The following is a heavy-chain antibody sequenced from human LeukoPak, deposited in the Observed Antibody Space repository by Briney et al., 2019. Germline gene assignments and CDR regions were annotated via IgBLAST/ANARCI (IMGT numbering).Heavy chain of an antibody. Sequence: SETLSLTCTVSGGSISSYYWSWIRQPPGKGLEWIGYIYYSGSTNYNPSLKSRVTISVDTSKNQFSLKLSSVTAADTAVCYCASLYGVGYYYYMDVWGKGTTVTISS. CDR2: IYYSGST. J-gene: IGHJ6*03. CDR1: GGSISSYY. V-gene: IGHV4-59*01. CDR3: ASLYGVGYYYYMDV. D-gene: IGHD4-17*01.